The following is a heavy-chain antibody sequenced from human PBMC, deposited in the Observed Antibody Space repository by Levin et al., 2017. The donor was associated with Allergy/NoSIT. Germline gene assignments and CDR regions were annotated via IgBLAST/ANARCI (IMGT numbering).Heavy chain of an antibody. D-gene: IGHD2-15*01. J-gene: IGHJ4*02. CDR1: GFTFSTYG. Sequence: GGSLRLSCAASGFTFSTYGIHWVRQAPGKGLEWVALTSHDGTTNYYADSVKGRFTISRDNSKNTMFLQMNGLRAEDTSVYYCAKEKSTGGGSSDGYFDYWGQGTLVTVSS. CDR2: TSHDGTTN. V-gene: IGHV3-30*18. CDR3: AKEKSTGGGSSDGYFDY.